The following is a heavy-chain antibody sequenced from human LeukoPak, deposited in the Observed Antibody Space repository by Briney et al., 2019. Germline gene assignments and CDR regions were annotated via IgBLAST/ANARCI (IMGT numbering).Heavy chain of an antibody. CDR3: ARRTFGGVIAY. Sequence: SETLSLTCTVSDGSISSSSYYWGWIRQPPGKGLEWIGNIYYSGSTNYSPSLKSRVTLSVDTSKNQFSLRLSSVTAADTAVYYCARRTFGGVIAYRGQGTLVTVSS. CDR2: IYYSGST. J-gene: IGHJ4*02. D-gene: IGHD3-16*02. CDR1: DGSISSSSYY. V-gene: IGHV4-39*07.